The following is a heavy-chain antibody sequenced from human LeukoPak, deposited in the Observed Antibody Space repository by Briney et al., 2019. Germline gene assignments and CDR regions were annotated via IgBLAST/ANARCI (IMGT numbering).Heavy chain of an antibody. CDR3: ARDSEAYCGGDCYFYFDY. D-gene: IGHD2-21*02. CDR2: ISGSGDFI. Sequence: GGSLRLSCAASGFTFSSYAMHWVRQAPGKGLEWLASISGSGDFIYYADSVKGRFTISKDNTKNSVHLQLTSLRAEDTAVYYCARDSEAYCGGDCYFYFDYWGQGTRVTVSS. J-gene: IGHJ4*02. V-gene: IGHV3-21*01. CDR1: GFTFSSYA.